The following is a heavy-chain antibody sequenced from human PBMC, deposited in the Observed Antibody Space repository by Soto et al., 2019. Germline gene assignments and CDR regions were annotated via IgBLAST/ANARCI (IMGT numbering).Heavy chain of an antibody. J-gene: IGHJ6*02. D-gene: IGHD6-25*01. V-gene: IGHV3-30*18. CDR3: AKDRRPNYYYGMDV. CDR1: GFTFSSYG. Sequence: GRSLRLSCAASGFTFSSYGMHWVRQAPGKGLEWVAVISYDGSNKYYADSVKGRFTISRDNSKNTLYLQMNSLRAEDTAVYYCAKDRRPNYYYGMDVWGQGTTVTVSS. CDR2: ISYDGSNK.